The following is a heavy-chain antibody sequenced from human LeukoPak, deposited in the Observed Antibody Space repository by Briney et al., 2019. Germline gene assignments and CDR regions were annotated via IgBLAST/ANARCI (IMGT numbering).Heavy chain of an antibody. Sequence: GGSLRLSCAASGSTFDDYGMSWVRQAPGKGLEWVGRIKSETDGGTTDYAAPVKGRFTISRDDSKNTLYLQMNSLKTEDTAVYYCTTDIGSYLYWGQGTLVTVSS. V-gene: IGHV3-15*01. CDR3: TTDIGSYLY. D-gene: IGHD1-26*01. CDR2: IKSETDGGTT. J-gene: IGHJ4*02. CDR1: GSTFDDYG.